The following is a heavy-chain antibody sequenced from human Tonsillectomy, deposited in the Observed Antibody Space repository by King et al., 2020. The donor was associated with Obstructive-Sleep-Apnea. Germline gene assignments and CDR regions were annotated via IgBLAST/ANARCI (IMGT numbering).Heavy chain of an antibody. V-gene: IGHV3-7*03. CDR1: GFTFSNYW. D-gene: IGHD1-26*01. CDR2: MRQDGSET. Sequence: VQLVESGGGLVQPGGSLRLSCAASGFTFSNYWMTWVRQTPGEGLEWVANMRQDGSETYYVDSVKGRFTISRDNAKNSLSLQMNSLRVEDTAVYYCARSGSYPDPYYFDYWGQGTLVTVSS. J-gene: IGHJ4*02. CDR3: ARSGSYPDPYYFDY.